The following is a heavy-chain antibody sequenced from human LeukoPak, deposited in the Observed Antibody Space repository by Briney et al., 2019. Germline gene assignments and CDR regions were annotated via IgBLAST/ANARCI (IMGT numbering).Heavy chain of an antibody. D-gene: IGHD5-18*01. J-gene: IGHJ4*02. CDR3: ARDFSRGYSYSSFFDY. V-gene: IGHV1-46*01. CDR2: INPSGGST. CDR1: GYTFTSYY. Sequence: GASVKVSCKASGYTFTSYYMHWVRQAPGQGLEWMGIINPSGGSTSYAQKFQGRVTMTRDMSTSTVYMELSSLRSEDTAVYYCARDFSRGYSYSSFFDYWGQGTLVTVSS.